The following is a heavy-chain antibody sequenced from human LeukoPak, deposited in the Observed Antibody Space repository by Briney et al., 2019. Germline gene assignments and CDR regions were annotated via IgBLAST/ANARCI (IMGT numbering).Heavy chain of an antibody. V-gene: IGHV3-7*01. CDR1: GFAFSSYW. CDR2: IRKDGSEK. Sequence: GGSLRLSCAASGFAFSSYWTSWVRQAPGKGLEWVANIRKDGSEKYYVDSVKGRFTISRDNAKNSLYLQMNSLRAEDTAVYYCARVGDYSYYYYYMDVWGKGTTVTVSS. D-gene: IGHD3-10*01. J-gene: IGHJ6*03. CDR3: ARVGDYSYYYYYMDV.